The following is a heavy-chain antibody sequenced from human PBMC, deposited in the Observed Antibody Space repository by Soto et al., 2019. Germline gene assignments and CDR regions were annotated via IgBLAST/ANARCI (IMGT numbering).Heavy chain of an antibody. CDR1: GFTFSSYG. CDR2: ISYDGSNK. D-gene: IGHD3-3*01. V-gene: IGHV3-30*18. CDR3: AKVRFLEWLLSIDY. Sequence: ESGGGVVQPGRSLRLSCAASGFTFSSYGMHWVRQAPGKGLEWVAVISYDGSNKYYADSVKGRFTISRDNSKNTLYLQMNSLRAEDTAVYYCAKVRFLEWLLSIDYWGQGTLVTVSS. J-gene: IGHJ4*02.